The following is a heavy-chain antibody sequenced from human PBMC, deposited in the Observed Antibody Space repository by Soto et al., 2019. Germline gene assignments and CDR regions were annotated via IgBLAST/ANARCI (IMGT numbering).Heavy chain of an antibody. Sequence: QVQLVQSGAEVKKPGSSVKVSCKASGGTFSSYAISWVRQAPGQGLEWMGGIIPIFGTANYAQKFQGRVTITADESTSTAYMELSILRSEDTAVYYCASFIRWNYPYYYYGMDVWGQGTTVTVSS. CDR2: IIPIFGTA. CDR1: GGTFSSYA. CDR3: ASFIRWNYPYYYYGMDV. J-gene: IGHJ6*02. V-gene: IGHV1-69*01. D-gene: IGHD1-7*01.